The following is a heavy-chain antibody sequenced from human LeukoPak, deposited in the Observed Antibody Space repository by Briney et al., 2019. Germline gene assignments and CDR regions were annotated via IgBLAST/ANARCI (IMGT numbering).Heavy chain of an antibody. Sequence: GGSLRLSCAASGFTFSSYWMSWVRQAPGKGLEWVANIKQDGSEKYYVDSVKGRFTISRDNAKNSLYLQMNSLRAEDTAVYYCARDRPRGTPEKTYFDYWGQGTLVTVSS. CDR3: ARDRPRGTPEKTYFDY. J-gene: IGHJ4*02. CDR1: GFTFSSYW. D-gene: IGHD3-10*01. CDR2: IKQDGSEK. V-gene: IGHV3-7*01.